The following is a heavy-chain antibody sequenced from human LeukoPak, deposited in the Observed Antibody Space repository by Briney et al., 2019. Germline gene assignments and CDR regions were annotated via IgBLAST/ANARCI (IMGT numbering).Heavy chain of an antibody. J-gene: IGHJ4*02. D-gene: IGHD6-19*01. V-gene: IGHV4-34*01. Sequence: PSETLSLTCAVYGGSFSGYYWSWIRQPPGKGLEWVGEINHSGSTNYNPSLKSRVTTAVDTSKNQYSLKQSSVTAADTAVYYCARAVSGSSGWYYNYWGQGTLVTVSS. CDR1: GGSFSGYY. CDR2: INHSGST. CDR3: ARAVSGSSGWYYNY.